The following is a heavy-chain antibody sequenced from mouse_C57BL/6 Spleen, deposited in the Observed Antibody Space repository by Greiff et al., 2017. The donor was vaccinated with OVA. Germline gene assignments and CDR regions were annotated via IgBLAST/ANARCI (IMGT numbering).Heavy chain of an antibody. D-gene: IGHD3-1*01. CDR1: GFTFSSYA. V-gene: IGHV5-4*01. J-gene: IGHJ2*01. CDR2: ISDGGSYT. CDR3: ARDRGYFDY. Sequence: VHVMQSGGGLVKPGGSLKLSCAASGFTFSSYAMSWVRQTPEKRLEWVATISDGGSYTYYPDNVKGRFTISRDNAKNNLYLQMSHLKFEDTAMYYCARDRGYFDYWGQGTTLTVSS.